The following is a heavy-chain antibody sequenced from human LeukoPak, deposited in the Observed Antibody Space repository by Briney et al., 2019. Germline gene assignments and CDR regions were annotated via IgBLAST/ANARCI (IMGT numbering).Heavy chain of an antibody. J-gene: IGHJ6*03. D-gene: IGHD3-3*01. Sequence: SETLSLTCTVSGGSISSHYWSWIRQPPGKGLEWIGYIYYSGSTNYNPSLKSRVTISVDTSKNQFSLKLSSVTAADTAVYYCARAYEVTDFWRKWSKSYYYMDVWGKGTTVTVSS. CDR2: IYYSGST. CDR1: GGSISSHY. CDR3: ARAYEVTDFWRKWSKSYYYMDV. V-gene: IGHV4-59*11.